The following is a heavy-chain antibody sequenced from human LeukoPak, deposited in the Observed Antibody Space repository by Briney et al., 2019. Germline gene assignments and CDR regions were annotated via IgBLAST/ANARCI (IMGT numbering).Heavy chain of an antibody. V-gene: IGHV4-59*01. D-gene: IGHD6-13*01. CDR3: ARIPTAAANYYYYYMDV. J-gene: IGHJ6*03. CDR1: GGPISSYY. Sequence: SETLSLTCTVSGGPISSYYWSWIRQPPGKGLEWIGYIYYSGSTNYNPSLKSRVTISVDTSKNQFSLKLSSVTAADTAVYYCARIPTAAANYYYYYMDVWGKGTTVTVSS. CDR2: IYYSGST.